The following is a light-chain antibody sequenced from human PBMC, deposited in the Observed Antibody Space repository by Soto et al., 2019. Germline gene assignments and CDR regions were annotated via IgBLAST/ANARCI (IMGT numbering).Light chain of an antibody. V-gene: IGKV3-20*01. J-gene: IGKJ3*01. Sequence: EIVLTQSPDTLSLSPGERATLFCRASQTLSINSLAWYQQKPGQAPRLLIYAASTRHTGIPDRFNGNGSGTDFALTINRLEPEDFAVYFCQQYDGAPLTFGPGTKVDVK. CDR3: QQYDGAPLT. CDR2: AAS. CDR1: QTLSINS.